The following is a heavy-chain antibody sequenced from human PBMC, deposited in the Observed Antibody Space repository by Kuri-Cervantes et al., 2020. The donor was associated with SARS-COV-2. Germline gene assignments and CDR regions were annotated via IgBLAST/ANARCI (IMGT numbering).Heavy chain of an antibody. Sequence: ASVKVSCKASGYTFTSYYMHWVRQAPGQGLEWMGIINPSGDSTSYAQKFQGRVTMTSDTSTSTVYMELSSLRSEETAVYYCARVVPAAINCMDVWGQGTTVTVSS. CDR1: GYTFTSYY. CDR2: INPSGDST. J-gene: IGHJ6*02. CDR3: ARVVPAAINCMDV. D-gene: IGHD2-2*01. V-gene: IGHV1-46*03.